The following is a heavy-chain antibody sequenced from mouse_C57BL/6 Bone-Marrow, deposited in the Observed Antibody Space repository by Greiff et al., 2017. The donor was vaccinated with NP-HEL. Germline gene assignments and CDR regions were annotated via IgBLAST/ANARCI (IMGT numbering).Heavy chain of an antibody. CDR1: GFTFSSYG. V-gene: IGHV5-6*01. J-gene: IGHJ4*01. CDR3: ARIGNYAMDY. D-gene: IGHD2-14*01. CDR2: ISSGGSYT. Sequence: EVQVVESGGDLVKPGGSLKLSCAASGFTFSSYGMSWVRQTPDKRLEWVATISSGGSYTYYPHSVKGRFTISRDNAKNTLYLQIGNQKSEETAMCYCARIGNYAMDYWGQGTSVTVSS.